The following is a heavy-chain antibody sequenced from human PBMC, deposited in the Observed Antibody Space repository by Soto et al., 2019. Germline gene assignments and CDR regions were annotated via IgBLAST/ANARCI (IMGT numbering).Heavy chain of an antibody. Sequence: GGSLRLSCASSGFIFSYYGMNWVRQAPGKGLEWVSYISSSSSPIYYADSVKGRFTISRDNAKNSLYLQMNSLRDEDTAVYYCASDLKSYDRSDYYVESHWGQGTLVTVSS. CDR1: GFIFSYYG. D-gene: IGHD3-22*01. CDR3: ASDLKSYDRSDYYVESH. J-gene: IGHJ4*02. V-gene: IGHV3-48*02. CDR2: ISSSSSPI.